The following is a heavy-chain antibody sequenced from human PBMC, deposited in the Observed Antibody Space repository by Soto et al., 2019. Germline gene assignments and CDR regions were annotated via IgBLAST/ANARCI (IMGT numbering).Heavy chain of an antibody. V-gene: IGHV4-59*01. CDR2: IFHSGTT. CDR1: GDSMSGYY. Sequence: QVQLQESGPGLVKPSETLSLTCTVSGDSMSGYYWSWIRQSPGRRLAWIGYIFHSGTTNYNPSLKSRLSISVDASKNQFSLRVTSVTAADTAIYYCARLSVGDQVNYWGQGTLVTVSS. D-gene: IGHD2-21*02. CDR3: ARLSVGDQVNY. J-gene: IGHJ4*02.